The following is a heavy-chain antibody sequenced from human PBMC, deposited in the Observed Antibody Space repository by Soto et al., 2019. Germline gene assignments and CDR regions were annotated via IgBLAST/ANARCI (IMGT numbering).Heavy chain of an antibody. CDR2: ISGRGGST. V-gene: IGHV3-23*01. Sequence: GGSLRLSCAASGFTCSSYAMSWVRQPQGKGLEWVSAISGRGGSTYYADSVKGRFTISRDNCKNTLYLQMNRVRAEDPALYYCAKIPLTASSGYYYYYGMDVWGQGATVTVSS. CDR3: AKIPLTASSGYYYYYGMDV. J-gene: IGHJ6*02. D-gene: IGHD2-21*02. CDR1: GFTCSSYA.